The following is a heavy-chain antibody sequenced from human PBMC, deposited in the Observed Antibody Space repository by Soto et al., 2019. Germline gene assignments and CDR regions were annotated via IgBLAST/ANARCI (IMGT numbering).Heavy chain of an antibody. V-gene: IGHV6-1*01. J-gene: IGHJ6*02. CDR3: AVNYSDGMDV. Sequence: PSRTLSITCAISGDSVASNSDAWNWIRQSPSRGLEWLGRTYYRSKWYNDYAVSVKSRITINPDTSKNQFSLQLNSVTPEDTAVCYCAVNYSDGMDVWGQGTTVTVSS. CDR2: TYYRSKWYN. D-gene: IGHD3-10*01. CDR1: GDSVASNSDA.